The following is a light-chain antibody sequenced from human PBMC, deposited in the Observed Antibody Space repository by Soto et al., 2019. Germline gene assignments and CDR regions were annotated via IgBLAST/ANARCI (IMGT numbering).Light chain of an antibody. V-gene: IGKV3-15*01. Sequence: EIVMTQSPATLSVSPGKRATLSCRASQSVSSNLAWYQQKPGQAPRLLIYGASTRATGIPARFSGSGSGTEFTLTISSLQSEDFVVYFCQQYNNWPPTWTFGQGTKMEIK. CDR2: GAS. J-gene: IGKJ1*01. CDR1: QSVSSN. CDR3: QQYNNWPPTWT.